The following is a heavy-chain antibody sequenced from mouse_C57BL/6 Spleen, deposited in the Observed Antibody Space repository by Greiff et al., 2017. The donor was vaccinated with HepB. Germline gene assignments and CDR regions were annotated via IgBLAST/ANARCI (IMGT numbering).Heavy chain of an antibody. CDR1: GYTFSTYW. CDR2: IDPSNGGT. V-gene: IGHV1-53*01. CDR3: ARNYGYAMDY. D-gene: IGHD1-1*01. J-gene: IGHJ4*01. Sequence: QVQLQQPGTELVKPGASVKLSCKPSGYTFSTYWMHWVKQRPGQGLEWIGNIDPSNGGTNYNEKFKRKATLTVDESSSTAYMQLSSLTSEDSAVYYCARNYGYAMDYWGQGTSVTVSS.